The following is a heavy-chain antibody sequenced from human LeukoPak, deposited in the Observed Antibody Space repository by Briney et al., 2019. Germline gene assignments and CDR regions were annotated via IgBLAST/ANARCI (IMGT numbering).Heavy chain of an antibody. D-gene: IGHD1-1*01. J-gene: IGHJ6*02. V-gene: IGHV3-9*01. CDR3: TNLARATRMDV. Sequence: GRSLRLSCAASGFTFVEYAMHWVRQVPGKGLEWVSGISWGSVSLCYADSVKGRFTISRDNAKNSLYLQMNSLRPEDTALYYFTNLARATRMDVLGQGTTVTGS. CDR2: ISWGSVSL. CDR1: GFTFVEYA.